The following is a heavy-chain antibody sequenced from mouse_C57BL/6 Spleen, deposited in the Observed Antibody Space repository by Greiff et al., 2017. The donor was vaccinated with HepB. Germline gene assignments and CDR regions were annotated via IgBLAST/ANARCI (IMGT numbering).Heavy chain of an antibody. J-gene: IGHJ3*01. CDR3: ANIYYDYDGFAY. D-gene: IGHD2-4*01. CDR2: IYPGDGDT. V-gene: IGHV1-82*01. Sequence: VQLQQSGPELVKPGASVKISCKASGYAFSSSWMNWVKQRPGKGLEWIGRIYPGDGDTNYNGKFKGKATLTADKSSSTAYMQLSSLTSEDSAVYVCANIYYDYDGFAYWGQGTLVTVSA. CDR1: GYAFSSSW.